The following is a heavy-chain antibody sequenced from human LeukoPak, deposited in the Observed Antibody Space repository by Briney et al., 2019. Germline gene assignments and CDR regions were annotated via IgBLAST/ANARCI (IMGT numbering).Heavy chain of an antibody. CDR1: GFTFSSYW. CDR3: ARVFPRKTLYSSSCGMDV. Sequence: GGSLRLSCAASGFTFSSYWMSWVRQAPGKGLEWVAKIKRDGSEKYYVDSVKGRFTISRDNAKNSLYLQMNSLRAEDTAVYYCARVFPRKTLYSSSCGMDVWGQGTTVTVSS. V-gene: IGHV3-7*01. CDR2: IKRDGSEK. J-gene: IGHJ6*02. D-gene: IGHD6-6*01.